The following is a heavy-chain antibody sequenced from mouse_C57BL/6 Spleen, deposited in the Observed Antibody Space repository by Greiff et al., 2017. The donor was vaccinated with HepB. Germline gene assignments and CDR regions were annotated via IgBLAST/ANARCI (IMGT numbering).Heavy chain of an antibody. CDR2: IYPGDGDT. V-gene: IGHV1-82*01. CDR3: ALYYGNYVRGYFDY. CDR1: GYAFSSSW. D-gene: IGHD2-1*01. Sequence: QVQLKESGPELVKPGASVKISCKASGYAFSSSWMNWVKQRPGKGLEWIGRIYPGDGDTNYNGKFKGKATLTADKSSSTAYMQLSSLTSEDSAVYFCALYYGNYVRGYFDYWGQGTTLTVSS. J-gene: IGHJ2*01.